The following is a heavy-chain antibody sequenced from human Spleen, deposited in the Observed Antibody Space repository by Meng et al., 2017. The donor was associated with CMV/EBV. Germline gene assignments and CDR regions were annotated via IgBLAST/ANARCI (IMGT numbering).Heavy chain of an antibody. Sequence: GESLKISCAASGFTFSTFGMHWVRQAPGKGLEWVSFIQYNGNNKYYADSVKGRFTISRDNAKNTLYLQMNSLRAEDTAVYYCARDAPDIVVAWGGMDVWGQGTTVTVSS. J-gene: IGHJ6*02. CDR2: IQYNGNNK. D-gene: IGHD2-2*01. CDR1: GFTFSTFG. CDR3: ARDAPDIVVAWGGMDV. V-gene: IGHV3-30*02.